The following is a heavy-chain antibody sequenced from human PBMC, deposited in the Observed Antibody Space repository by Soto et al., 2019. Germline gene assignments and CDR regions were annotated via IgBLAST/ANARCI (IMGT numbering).Heavy chain of an antibody. D-gene: IGHD6-19*01. V-gene: IGHV5-51*01. Sequence: GEPLKISCKGSGYSFTSYWIGWVRQMPGKGLEWMGIIYPGDSDTRYSPSFQGQVTISADKSISTAYLQWSSLTASDTAMYYCARRRRGIAVAGTEFDYWGQGTPFTVSS. CDR1: GYSFTSYW. J-gene: IGHJ4*02. CDR3: ARRRRGIAVAGTEFDY. CDR2: IYPGDSDT.